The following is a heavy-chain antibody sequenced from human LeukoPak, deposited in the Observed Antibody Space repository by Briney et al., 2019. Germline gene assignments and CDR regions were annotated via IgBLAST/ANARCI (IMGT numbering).Heavy chain of an antibody. CDR1: GFTFSSYS. CDR2: ISSSSSTI. J-gene: IGHJ4*02. V-gene: IGHV3-48*04. CDR3: AKVPYYDFWSGSY. Sequence: GGSLRLSCAASGFTFSSYSMNWVRQAPGKGLEWVSYISSSSSTIYYADSVKGRFTISRDNAKNSLYLQMNSLRAEDTAVYYCAKVPYYDFWSGSYWGQGTLVTVSS. D-gene: IGHD3-3*01.